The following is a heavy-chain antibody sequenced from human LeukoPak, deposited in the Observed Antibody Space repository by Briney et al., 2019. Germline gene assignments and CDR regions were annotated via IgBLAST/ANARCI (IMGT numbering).Heavy chain of an antibody. CDR1: GFTFSSYG. J-gene: IGHJ4*02. CDR2: IWYDGSNK. Sequence: GGSLRLSCAASGFTFSSYGMHRVRQAPGKGLEWVAVIWYDGSNKYYADSVKGRFTISRDNSKNTLYLQMNSLRAEDTAVYYCAGGEYDFWSGYYLGGLYWGQGTLVTVSS. CDR3: AGGEYDFWSGYYLGGLY. D-gene: IGHD3-3*01. V-gene: IGHV3-33*01.